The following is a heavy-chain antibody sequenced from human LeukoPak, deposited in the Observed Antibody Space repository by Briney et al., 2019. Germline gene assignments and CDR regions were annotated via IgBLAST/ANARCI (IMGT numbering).Heavy chain of an antibody. CDR3: AKSYHVTAIDY. CDR2: ISGSGGIT. J-gene: IGHJ4*02. V-gene: IGHV3-23*01. CDR1: GFTFSSFG. Sequence: GGTLRLSCAASGFTFSSFGMTWVRQAPGKGLEWVSTISGSGGITYYADSVKGRFTISRDNSKNTLYLQVSSLRAEDTAVYYCAKSYHVTAIDYWGQGTLVTVSS. D-gene: IGHD2-21*02.